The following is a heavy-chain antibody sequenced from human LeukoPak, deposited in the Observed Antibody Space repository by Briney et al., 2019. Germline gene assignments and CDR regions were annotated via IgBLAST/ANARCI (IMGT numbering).Heavy chain of an antibody. V-gene: IGHV3-33*01. Sequence: GGSLRLSCAASGFTFRNYGMHWVRQVPGKGLEWVAVIWYDGSNKYYADSVKGRFTISRDNSKNTLYLQINSLRAEDTAVYYCATARDSNSNRGLYMDVWGKGTTVTVSS. CDR1: GFTFRNYG. CDR2: IWYDGSNK. D-gene: IGHD4-11*01. CDR3: ATARDSNSNRGLYMDV. J-gene: IGHJ6*03.